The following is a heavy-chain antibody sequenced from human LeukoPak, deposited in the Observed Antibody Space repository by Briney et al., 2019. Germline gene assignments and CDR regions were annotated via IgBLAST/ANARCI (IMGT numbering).Heavy chain of an antibody. Sequence: SETLSLTCTVSGGSISSSSYYWGWIRQPPGKGLEWIGEINHSGSTNYNPSLKSRVTISVDTSKNQFSLKLSSVTAADTAVYYCARHKRITMVRGRGNWFDPWGQGTLVTVSS. J-gene: IGHJ5*02. CDR2: INHSGST. D-gene: IGHD3-10*01. V-gene: IGHV4-39*01. CDR1: GGSISSSSYY. CDR3: ARHKRITMVRGRGNWFDP.